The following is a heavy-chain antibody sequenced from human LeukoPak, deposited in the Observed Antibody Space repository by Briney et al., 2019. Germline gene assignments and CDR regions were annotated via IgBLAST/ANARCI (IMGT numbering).Heavy chain of an antibody. D-gene: IGHD2-15*01. CDR1: GGSISSYY. CDR3: AGHPEDWFDP. Sequence: SETLSLTCTVSGGSISSYYWSWIRQPPGKGLEWIGYIYYSGSTNYNPSLKSRVTISVDTSKNQFSLKLSSVTAADTAVYYCAGHPEDWFDPWGQGTLVTVSS. V-gene: IGHV4-59*08. J-gene: IGHJ5*02. CDR2: IYYSGST.